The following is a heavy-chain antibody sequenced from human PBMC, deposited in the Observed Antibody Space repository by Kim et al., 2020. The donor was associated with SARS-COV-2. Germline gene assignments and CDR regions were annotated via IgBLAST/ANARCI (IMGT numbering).Heavy chain of an antibody. CDR3: SKSRWSQEAIYGMDV. V-gene: IGHV3-73*01. CDR2: IRNKAKNYAT. Sequence: GGSLRLSCAASGFTFSGSAIHWVRQASGKGLEWVGRIRNKAKNYATEYGESVKGRFTISRDDSKNTAYLQMNSLNTEDTAVYYCSKSRWSQEAIYGMDVWGQGTTVTVSS. D-gene: IGHD2-15*01. J-gene: IGHJ6*02. CDR1: GFTFSGSA.